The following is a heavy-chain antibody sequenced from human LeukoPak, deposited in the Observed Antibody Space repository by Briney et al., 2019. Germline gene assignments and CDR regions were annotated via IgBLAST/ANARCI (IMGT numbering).Heavy chain of an antibody. V-gene: IGHV3-23*01. J-gene: IGHJ4*02. CDR2: ISGSGGST. D-gene: IGHD2-2*01. CDR3: AKHQLYCSSTSCLWALFDY. CDR1: GFTFSSYA. Sequence: PGGSLRLSCAASGFTFSSYAMSWVRQAPGKGLEWVSAISGSGGSTYYADSVKGRFTISRDNSKNTLYLQMNSLRAEDTAVYCCAKHQLYCSSTSCLWALFDYWGQGTLVTVSS.